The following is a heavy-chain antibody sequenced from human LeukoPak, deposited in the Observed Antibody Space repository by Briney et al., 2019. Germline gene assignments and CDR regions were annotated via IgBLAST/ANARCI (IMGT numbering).Heavy chain of an antibody. J-gene: IGHJ4*02. D-gene: IGHD2-2*01. CDR2: INHSGST. Sequence: SETLSLTCAVYGGSFSGYYWSWIRQPPGKGLEWIGEINHSGSTNYNPSLKSRVTISVDTSKNQFSLRLSSVTAADTAVYYCARSPGYCSSTSCYADFDYWGQGTLVTVSS. CDR3: ARSPGYCSSTSCYADFDY. CDR1: GGSFSGYY. V-gene: IGHV4-34*01.